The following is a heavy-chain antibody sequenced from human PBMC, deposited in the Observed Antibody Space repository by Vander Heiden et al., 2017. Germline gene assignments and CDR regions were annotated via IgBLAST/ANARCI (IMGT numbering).Heavy chain of an antibody. V-gene: IGHV1-69*01. J-gene: IGHJ5*02. CDR3: AREVPAAIIFPGWFDP. D-gene: IGHD2-2*01. CDR2: IIPIFGTA. CDR1: GGTFSSYA. Sequence: QVQLVQSGAAVKKPGSSVMVSCKASGGTFSSYAISWVRQAPGQGLEWMGGIIPIFGTANYAQKFQGRVTITADESTSTAYMELSSLRSEDTAVYYGAREVPAAIIFPGWFDPWGQVTLVTVSS.